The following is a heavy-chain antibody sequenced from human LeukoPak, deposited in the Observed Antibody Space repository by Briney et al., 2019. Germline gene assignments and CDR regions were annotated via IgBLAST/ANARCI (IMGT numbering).Heavy chain of an antibody. CDR1: GYSFTSYW. Sequence: GESLKISCRGSGYSFTSYWITWVRQMPGKGLEWMGRIDPSDSYTNYSPSFQGHVTISADKSISTAYLQWSSLKASDTAMYYCARTMVDRQFALDIWGQGTMVTVSS. CDR2: IDPSDSYT. CDR3: ARTMVDRQFALDI. D-gene: IGHD4/OR15-4a*01. J-gene: IGHJ3*02. V-gene: IGHV5-10-1*01.